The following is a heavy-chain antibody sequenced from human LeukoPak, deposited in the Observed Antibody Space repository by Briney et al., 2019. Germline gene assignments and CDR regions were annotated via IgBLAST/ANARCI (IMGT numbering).Heavy chain of an antibody. J-gene: IGHJ6*04. CDR1: GFTFSSYA. D-gene: IGHD3-10*01. Sequence: GGSLRLSCAASGFTFSSYAMSWVRQAPGKGLDWVSSISGSDGSTYCADSVKGRFTISRDNSKNTLYLQMNSLRAEDTAVYYCAKDERMLRGQFYYSYGMDVWGKGTTVTVSS. CDR3: AKDERMLRGQFYYSYGMDV. V-gene: IGHV3-23*01. CDR2: ISGSDGST.